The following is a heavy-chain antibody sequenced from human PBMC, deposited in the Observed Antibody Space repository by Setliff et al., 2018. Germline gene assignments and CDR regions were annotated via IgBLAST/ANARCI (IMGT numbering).Heavy chain of an antibody. CDR2: IYTSGST. V-gene: IGHV4-61*02. D-gene: IGHD3-22*01. CDR1: GGSISSGSYY. CDR3: ARHPHYDSSGYRDY. J-gene: IGHJ4*02. Sequence: PSETLSLTCTVSGGSISSGSYYWSWIRQPAGKGLEWIGRIYTSGSTNYNPSLKSLVTISVDTSKNQFSLKLSSVTAADTAVYYCARHPHYDSSGYRDYWGQGTLVTVSS.